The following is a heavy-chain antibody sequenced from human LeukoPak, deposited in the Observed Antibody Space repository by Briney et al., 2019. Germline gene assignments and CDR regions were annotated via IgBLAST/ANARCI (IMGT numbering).Heavy chain of an antibody. CDR1: GGSISSSSYY. V-gene: IGHV4-39*07. J-gene: IGHJ4*02. Sequence: SETLSLTCTVSGGSISSSSYYWGWIRQPPGKGLEWIGSIYYSGSTYYNPSLKSRVTISVDTSKNQFSLKLSSVTAADTAVYYCARRVAPKNYFDYWGQGTLVAVSS. CDR3: ARRVAPKNYFDY. CDR2: IYYSGST.